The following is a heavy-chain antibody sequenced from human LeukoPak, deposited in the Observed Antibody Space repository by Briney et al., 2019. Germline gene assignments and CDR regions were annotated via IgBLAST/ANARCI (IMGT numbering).Heavy chain of an antibody. CDR2: IYYSGST. CDR1: GGSISSSSYY. J-gene: IGHJ6*03. Sequence: SETLSLTCTVSGGSISSSSYYWGWIRQPPGKGLEWIGTIYYSGSTYYNPSLKSRISMSVDTSKKQLSLKLSSVTAADTAVYYCAGDRSYVDVWGKGTTVTVSS. V-gene: IGHV4-39*07. CDR3: AGDRSYVDV.